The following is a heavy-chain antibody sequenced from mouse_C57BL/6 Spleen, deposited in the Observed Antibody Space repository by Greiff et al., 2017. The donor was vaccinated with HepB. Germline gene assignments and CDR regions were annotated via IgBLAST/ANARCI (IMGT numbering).Heavy chain of an antibody. CDR1: GYTFTSYW. J-gene: IGHJ1*03. D-gene: IGHD1-1*01. CDR3: SRRVFSYGSSYWYFDV. Sequence: QVQLQQPGAELVKPGASVKLSCKASGYTFTSYWMHWVKQRPGRGLEWIGRIDPSDSYTNYNQKFKGKSTLTVDKSSSTAYMQLSSLTSEDSAVYYFSRRVFSYGSSYWYFDVWGTGTTVTVSS. CDR2: IDPSDSYT. V-gene: IGHV1-69*01.